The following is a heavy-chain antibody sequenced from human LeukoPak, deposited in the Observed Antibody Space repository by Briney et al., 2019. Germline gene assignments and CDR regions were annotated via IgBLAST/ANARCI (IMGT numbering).Heavy chain of an antibody. CDR2: MNPNSGNT. CDR1: GYTFTSYE. Sequence: GASVKVSCKASGYTFTSYEINWVRQATGKGLEWMGWMNPNSGNTGYAQRFQGRVTMTRNTSISTAYMELSSLRSEDAAVYYCAIWPATIQPDYWGQGTLVTVSS. V-gene: IGHV1-8*01. CDR3: AIWPATIQPDY. D-gene: IGHD3-3*01. J-gene: IGHJ4*02.